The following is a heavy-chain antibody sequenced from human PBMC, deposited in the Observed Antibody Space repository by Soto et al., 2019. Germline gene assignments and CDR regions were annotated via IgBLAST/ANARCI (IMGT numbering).Heavy chain of an antibody. J-gene: IGHJ4*02. V-gene: IGHV3-33*01. Sequence: QVQLVESGGGVVQPGRSLRLSCAASGFTFSSYGMHWVRQAPGKGLEWVAVIWYDGSNKYYADSVKGRFTISRDNSKNTLYLQMNSLRAEDTAVYYCAREYEDSYGCVYWGQGTLVTVSS. CDR1: GFTFSSYG. CDR3: AREYEDSYGCVY. D-gene: IGHD5-18*01. CDR2: IWYDGSNK.